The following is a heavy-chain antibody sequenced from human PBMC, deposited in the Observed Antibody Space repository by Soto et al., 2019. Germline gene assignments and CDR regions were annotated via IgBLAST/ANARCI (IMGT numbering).Heavy chain of an antibody. Sequence: EVQLVESGGGLVKPGGSLRLSCAASGFTFSSYSMNWVRQAPGKGLEWVSSISSSSSYIYYADSVKGRFTISRDNAKKSLYLQMNSLRAEDTAVYYCARVGEDAFDIWGQGTMVTVSS. V-gene: IGHV3-21*01. D-gene: IGHD3-16*01. CDR3: ARVGEDAFDI. CDR2: ISSSSSYI. J-gene: IGHJ3*02. CDR1: GFTFSSYS.